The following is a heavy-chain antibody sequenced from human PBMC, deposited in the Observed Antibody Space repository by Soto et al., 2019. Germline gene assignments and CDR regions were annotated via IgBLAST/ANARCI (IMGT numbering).Heavy chain of an antibody. Sequence: QVQLVQSGAEVKKPGSSVKVSCKASGGTFSSYAISWVRQAPGQGLEWMGGIIPIFGTANYAQKFQGRVTITADESTSTAYMELSSLRSEDTAVYYCARGPWCSGGSCYSLFYYYGMDVWGQGTTVTVSS. CDR3: ARGPWCSGGSCYSLFYYYGMDV. J-gene: IGHJ6*02. V-gene: IGHV1-69*01. CDR2: IIPIFGTA. CDR1: GGTFSSYA. D-gene: IGHD2-15*01.